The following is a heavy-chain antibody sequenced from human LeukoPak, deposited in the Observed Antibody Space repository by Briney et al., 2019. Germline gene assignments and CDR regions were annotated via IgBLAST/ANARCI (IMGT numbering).Heavy chain of an antibody. D-gene: IGHD6-19*01. CDR1: GGSISSSRYF. CDR3: ARGIAVAGRGDYFDY. V-gene: IGHV4-39*07. J-gene: IGHJ4*02. CDR2: IYYGGST. Sequence: SETLSLTCTVSGGSISSSRYFWGWIRQPPGKRLEWIGSIYYGGSTYYNPSLKSRVTISLDTSKNPFSLKLSSVTAADTAVYYCARGIAVAGRGDYFDYWGQGTLVTVSS.